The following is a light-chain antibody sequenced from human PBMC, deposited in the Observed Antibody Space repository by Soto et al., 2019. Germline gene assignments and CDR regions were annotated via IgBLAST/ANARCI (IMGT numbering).Light chain of an antibody. CDR1: SSDIGAGFD. Sequence: VLTQPPSVSGAPGQRVTISCTGSSSDIGAGFDVHWYQHLPGTAPKLPIYGNTNRPSGVPGRFSGSKSGTSASLVITGLQAEDEADYYCQSYENSRTGFYVFGTGTKVTVL. J-gene: IGLJ1*01. CDR3: QSYENSRTGFYV. V-gene: IGLV1-40*01. CDR2: GNT.